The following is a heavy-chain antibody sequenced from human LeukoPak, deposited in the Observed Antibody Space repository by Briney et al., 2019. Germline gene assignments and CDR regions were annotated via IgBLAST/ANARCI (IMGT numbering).Heavy chain of an antibody. Sequence: GGSLRLSCAASGFTFSSYAMSWVRQAPGKGLEWVSGISGRDGNTYYADSVKGRFTISRDNSKNTLYLQMISLRVEDTAIYYCAKDRIVMSGFFDYWGQGTLVTVSS. J-gene: IGHJ4*02. CDR2: ISGRDGNT. CDR3: AKDRIVMSGFFDY. CDR1: GFTFSSYA. V-gene: IGHV3-23*01. D-gene: IGHD6-19*01.